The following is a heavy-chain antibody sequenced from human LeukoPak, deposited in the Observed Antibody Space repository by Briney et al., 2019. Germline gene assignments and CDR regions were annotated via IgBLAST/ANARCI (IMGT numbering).Heavy chain of an antibody. CDR1: GYIFIGYY. Sequence: AASVRVSCKTTGYIFIGYYTHWVRQAPGQGLEWMGIINPSGGSTSYAQKFQGRVTMTRDMSTSTVYMELSSLRSEDTAVYYCARGVGRIAASRSPFDPWGQGTLVTVSS. CDR2: INPSGGST. D-gene: IGHD6-13*01. J-gene: IGHJ5*02. V-gene: IGHV1-46*01. CDR3: ARGVGRIAASRSPFDP.